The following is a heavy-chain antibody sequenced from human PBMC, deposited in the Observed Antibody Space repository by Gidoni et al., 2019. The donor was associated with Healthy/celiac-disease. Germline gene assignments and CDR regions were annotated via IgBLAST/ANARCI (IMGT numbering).Heavy chain of an antibody. Sequence: QGQLGQSGAEVKKPGASVKVSCKASGGTFSSYAISWVRQAPGQGLEWMGGIIPIFGTANYAQKFQGRVTITADESTSTAYMELSSLRSEDTAVYYCAREFGITGTTGPRFDYWGQGTLVTVSS. J-gene: IGHJ4*02. D-gene: IGHD1-20*01. CDR1: GGTFSSYA. CDR2: IIPIFGTA. V-gene: IGHV1-69*01. CDR3: AREFGITGTTGPRFDY.